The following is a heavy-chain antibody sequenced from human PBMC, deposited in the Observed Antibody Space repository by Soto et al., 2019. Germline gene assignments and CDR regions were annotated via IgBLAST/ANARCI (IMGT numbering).Heavy chain of an antibody. D-gene: IGHD2-15*01. CDR2: IYYSGST. CDR1: GGSISSGGYY. CDR3: ARDYCSGGSCQLGYYYYMDV. Sequence: SETLSLTCTVSGGSISSGGYYWSWIRQHPGKGLEWIGYIYYSGSTYYNPSLKSRVTISVDTSKNQFSLKLSSVTAADTAVYYCARDYCSGGSCQLGYYYYMDVWGKGTTVTVSS. J-gene: IGHJ6*03. V-gene: IGHV4-31*03.